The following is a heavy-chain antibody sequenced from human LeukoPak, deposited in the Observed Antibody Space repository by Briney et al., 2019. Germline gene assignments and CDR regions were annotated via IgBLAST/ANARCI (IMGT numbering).Heavy chain of an antibody. Sequence: SVKVSCKASGGTFSSYAISWVRQAPGQGLEWMGRIIPILGIANYAQKFQGRVTITADKSTSTAYMELSSLRSEDTAVYYCARDRVEYSCSAGDYWGQVTLVTVSS. CDR2: IIPILGIA. D-gene: IGHD6-6*01. CDR1: GGTFSSYA. CDR3: ARDRVEYSCSAGDY. V-gene: IGHV1-69*04. J-gene: IGHJ4*02.